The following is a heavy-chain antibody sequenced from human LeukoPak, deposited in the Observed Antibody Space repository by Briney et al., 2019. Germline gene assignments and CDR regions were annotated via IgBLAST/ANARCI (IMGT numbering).Heavy chain of an antibody. D-gene: IGHD2-2*01. CDR1: GGSISSGGYY. J-gene: IGHJ3*02. CDR3: ARDNKDIVVVPAEIGAFDI. Sequence: SETLSLTCTGSGGSISSGGYYWSWIRQHPGKGLEWIGYIYYSGSTYYNPSLKSRVTISVDTSKNQFSLKLSSVTAADTAVYYCARDNKDIVVVPAEIGAFDIWGQGTMVTVSS. V-gene: IGHV4-31*03. CDR2: IYYSGST.